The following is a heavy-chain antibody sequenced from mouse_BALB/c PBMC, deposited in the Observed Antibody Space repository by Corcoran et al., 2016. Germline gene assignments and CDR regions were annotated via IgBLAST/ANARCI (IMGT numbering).Heavy chain of an antibody. Sequence: EVQLQQSGAELVKPGASVKLSCTASGFNIKDTYMHWVKQRPEQGLEWIGRIDPANGNTKYDPKFQGKATITADTSSNTAYLQLSSLTSEDTAVYYCANWEWSFDVWGAGTTVTVSS. D-gene: IGHD4-1*01. J-gene: IGHJ1*01. CDR2: IDPANGNT. CDR3: ANWEWSFDV. CDR1: GFNIKDTY. V-gene: IGHV14-3*02.